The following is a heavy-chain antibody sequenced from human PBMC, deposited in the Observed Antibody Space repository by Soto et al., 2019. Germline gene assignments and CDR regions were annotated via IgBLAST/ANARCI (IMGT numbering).Heavy chain of an antibody. CDR2: INAGNGNT. D-gene: IGHD2-8*02. J-gene: IGHJ4*02. CDR3: ARGPLTNGRGVAYDY. Sequence: QVQLVQSGAEVKKPGASVKVSCKASGYTFTSYAMHWVRQAPGQRLEWMGWINAGNGNTKYSQKFQGRVTITRDTSASTAYMELSSLRSEDTAVYYCARGPLTNGRGVAYDYWGQGTLVTVSS. V-gene: IGHV1-3*01. CDR1: GYTFTSYA.